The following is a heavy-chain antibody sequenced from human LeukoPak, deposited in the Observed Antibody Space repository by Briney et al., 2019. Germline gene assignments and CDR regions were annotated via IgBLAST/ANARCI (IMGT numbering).Heavy chain of an antibody. CDR1: GYTFTSYG. J-gene: IGHJ3*02. Sequence: ASVKVSCKASGYTFTSYGISWVRQAPGQGLEWMGWISTYNGNTKNAQKLQGRVTMTTDTSTSTAYMELRSLRSDDTAVYYCARSFSSSSGRVGAFDIWGQGTMVTVSS. CDR2: ISTYNGNT. V-gene: IGHV1-18*01. D-gene: IGHD6-6*01. CDR3: ARSFSSSSGRVGAFDI.